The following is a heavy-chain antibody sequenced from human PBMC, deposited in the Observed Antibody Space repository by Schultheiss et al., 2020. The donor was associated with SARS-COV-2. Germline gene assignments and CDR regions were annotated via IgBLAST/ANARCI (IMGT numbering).Heavy chain of an antibody. CDR1: GGSISSSNW. V-gene: IGHV4-4*02. CDR2: IYYSGST. D-gene: IGHD6-19*01. J-gene: IGHJ4*02. CDR3: ARDRGGWGFDY. Sequence: SETLSLTCAVSGGSISSSNWWSWVRQPPGKGLEWIGYIYYSGSTNYNPSLKSRVTISVDTSKNQFSLKLSSVTAADTAVYYCARDRGGWGFDYWGQGTLVTVSS.